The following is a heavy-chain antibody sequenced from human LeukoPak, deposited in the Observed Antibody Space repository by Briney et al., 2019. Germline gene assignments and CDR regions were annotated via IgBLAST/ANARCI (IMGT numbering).Heavy chain of an antibody. CDR2: IYTSGST. D-gene: IGHD1-1*01. CDR3: ARQLDTYYFDY. Sequence: SETLSLTCTVSGGSISSGSYYWSWIRQPAGKGLEWIGRIYTSGSTNYNPSLKSRVTISVDTSKNQSSLKLSSVTAADTAVYYCARQLDTYYFDYWGQGTLVTVSS. V-gene: IGHV4-61*02. CDR1: GGSISSGSYY. J-gene: IGHJ4*02.